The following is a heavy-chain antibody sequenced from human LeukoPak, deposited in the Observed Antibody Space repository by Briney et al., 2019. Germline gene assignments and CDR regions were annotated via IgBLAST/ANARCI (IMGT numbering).Heavy chain of an antibody. CDR3: ATGSGYYYYYGMDV. CDR2: INHSGST. J-gene: IGHJ6*02. Sequence: SETLSLTCAVYGGSFSGYYWSCIRQPPGKGLEWIGEINHSGSTNYNPSLKSRVTISVDTSKNQFSLKLSSVTAADTAVYYCATGSGYYYYYGMDVWGQGTTVTVSS. V-gene: IGHV4-34*01. D-gene: IGHD3-3*01. CDR1: GGSFSGYY.